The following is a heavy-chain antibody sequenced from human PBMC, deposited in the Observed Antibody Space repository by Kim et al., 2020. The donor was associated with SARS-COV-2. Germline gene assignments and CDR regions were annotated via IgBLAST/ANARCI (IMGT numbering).Heavy chain of an antibody. Sequence: GGSLRLSCAASGFTFSDCGMHWVRQAPGKGLEWVAVIWYDGSNKYYADSVRGRLTISREDFKNTLYLEMNSLRAEDPAVYYCARVFTGRKYNYGYGSHYYGMYVWGHGTTVTVSS. CDR2: IWYDGSNK. J-gene: IGHJ6*02. CDR1: GFTFSDCG. D-gene: IGHD5-18*01. CDR3: ARVFTGRKYNYGYGSHYYGMYV. V-gene: IGHV3-33*01.